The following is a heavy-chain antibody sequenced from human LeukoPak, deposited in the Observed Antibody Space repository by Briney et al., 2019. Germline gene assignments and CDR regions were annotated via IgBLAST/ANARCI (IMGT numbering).Heavy chain of an antibody. CDR1: GFTFSSNY. CDR2: IYSGGST. V-gene: IGHV3-66*02. Sequence: GGSLRLSCAASGFTFSSNYMSWVRQAPGKGLEWVSVIYSGGSTYYADSVKGRFTISRDNSKNTLYLQMNSLRAEDTAVYYCATWGYYDYVWGSYDYWGQGTLVTVSS. D-gene: IGHD3-16*01. J-gene: IGHJ4*02. CDR3: ATWGYYDYVWGSYDY.